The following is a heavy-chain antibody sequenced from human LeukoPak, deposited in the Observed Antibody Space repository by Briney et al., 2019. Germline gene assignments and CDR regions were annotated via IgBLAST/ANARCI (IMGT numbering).Heavy chain of an antibody. CDR2: IRSKANSYAT. CDR3: TRHAAGGDTGGYPSDY. V-gene: IGHV3-73*01. J-gene: IGHJ4*02. Sequence: GGSLKLSCATSEFTFSGSAMHWVRQASGEGLEWIGRIRSKANSYATIYAASVKGRFIISRDESQNTAYLQMNSLKTEDTAVYYCTRHAAGGDTGGYPSDYWGKGTLVTVSS. D-gene: IGHD2-8*02. CDR1: EFTFSGSA.